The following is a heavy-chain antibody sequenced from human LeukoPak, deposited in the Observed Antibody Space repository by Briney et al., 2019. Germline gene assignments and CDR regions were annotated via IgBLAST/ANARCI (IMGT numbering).Heavy chain of an antibody. Sequence: GGSLRLSCAASGFTFSSHAMSWVRQAPGKGLEWVSGIGGSGGSTHYTDSVKGRFTISRDNSKNTLNLQMNSLRAEDTAVYYCAKHSSGWYNDAFDKWGQGTMVTVSS. CDR1: GFTFSSHA. D-gene: IGHD6-19*01. V-gene: IGHV3-23*01. CDR3: AKHSSGWYNDAFDK. J-gene: IGHJ3*02. CDR2: IGGSGGST.